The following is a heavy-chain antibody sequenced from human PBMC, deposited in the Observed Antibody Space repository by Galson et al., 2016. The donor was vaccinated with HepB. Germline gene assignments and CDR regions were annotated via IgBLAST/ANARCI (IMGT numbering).Heavy chain of an antibody. CDR1: GYTLSSYT. CDR3: AFLVFRGVRYYNGMDV. Sequence: SVKVSCKASGYTLSSYTLHWLRQAPGHSLEWMGWINSATGNTRYSQKFLGRVTNTRDTSASTAYMELSSLRSEDTAVYYCAFLVFRGVRYYNGMDVWGQGTTVTVSS. J-gene: IGHJ6*02. D-gene: IGHD3-10*01. CDR2: INSATGNT. V-gene: IGHV1-3*01.